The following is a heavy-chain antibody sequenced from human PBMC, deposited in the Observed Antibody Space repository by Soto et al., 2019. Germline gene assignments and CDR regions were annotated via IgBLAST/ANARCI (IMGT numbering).Heavy chain of an antibody. V-gene: IGHV3-23*01. Sequence: GGSLRLSCAASGFTFSSYAMSWVRQAPGKGLEWVSAISGSGGSTYYADSVKGRFTISRDNSKNTLYLQMNSLRAEDTAVYYCAKETNWNDVPTPDYFDVWGQGIRVTVSS. CDR2: ISGSGGST. D-gene: IGHD1-1*01. CDR3: AKETNWNDVPTPDYFDV. J-gene: IGHJ4*02. CDR1: GFTFSSYA.